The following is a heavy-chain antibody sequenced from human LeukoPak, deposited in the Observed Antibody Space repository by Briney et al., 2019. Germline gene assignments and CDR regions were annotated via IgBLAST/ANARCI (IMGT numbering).Heavy chain of an antibody. CDR3: ARDSPPDY. Sequence: GGSLRLSCAASGFTFSNYAIHWVRQAPGKGLVWVSRIRSDGSSTSYADSVKGRFTISRDNAKNTLYLQMNSLRAEDTAVYYCARDSPPDYWGQGTLVTVSS. CDR2: IRSDGSST. CDR1: GFTFSNYA. V-gene: IGHV3-74*01. J-gene: IGHJ4*02.